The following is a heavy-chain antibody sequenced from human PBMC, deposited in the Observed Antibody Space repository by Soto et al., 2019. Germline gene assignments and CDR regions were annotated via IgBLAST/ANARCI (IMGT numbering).Heavy chain of an antibody. J-gene: IGHJ5*02. CDR1: GFTFDDSA. V-gene: IGHV3-9*01. D-gene: IGHD2-8*01. CDR3: VKGGYCINDVCLHGFGP. CDR2: ISWNSRTM. Sequence: EVQLVESGGGLVQPGRSLRLSCAASGFTFDDSAMHWVRQAPGEGLEWVSAISWNSRTMNYADSVKGRFTISRDNAKNSVYLQMNSLRPEDTALYYCVKGGYCINDVCLHGFGPWGQGTQVTVSS.